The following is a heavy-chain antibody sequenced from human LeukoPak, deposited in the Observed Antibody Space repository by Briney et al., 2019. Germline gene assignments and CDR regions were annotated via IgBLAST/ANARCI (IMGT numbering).Heavy chain of an antibody. Sequence: GGSLRLSCAASGFTFSSYEMNWVRQAPGKGLEWVSYISSSSSTIYYADSVKGRFTISRDNAKNSLYLQMNSLRDEDTAVYYCARDASSGWGVGWYYFDYWGQGTLVTVSS. J-gene: IGHJ4*02. D-gene: IGHD6-19*01. CDR3: ARDASSGWGVGWYYFDY. V-gene: IGHV3-48*03. CDR1: GFTFSSYE. CDR2: ISSSSSTI.